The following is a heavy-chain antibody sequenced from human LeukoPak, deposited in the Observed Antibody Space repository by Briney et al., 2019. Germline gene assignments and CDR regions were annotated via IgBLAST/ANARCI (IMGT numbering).Heavy chain of an antibody. CDR2: INPNSGGT. Sequence: ASVKVSCKASGYTFTGYYMHWVRQAPGQGLEWMGWINPNSGGTNYAQKFQGRVTMTRNTSISTAYMELSSLRSENTAVYYCARGTRRRRGYYYYYMDVWGKGTTVTISS. CDR3: ARGTRRRRGYYYYYMDV. D-gene: IGHD1-1*01. J-gene: IGHJ6*03. V-gene: IGHV1-2*02. CDR1: GYTFTGYY.